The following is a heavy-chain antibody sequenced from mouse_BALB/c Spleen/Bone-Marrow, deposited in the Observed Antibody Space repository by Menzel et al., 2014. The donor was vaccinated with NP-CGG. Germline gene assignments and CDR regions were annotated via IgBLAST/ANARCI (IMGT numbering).Heavy chain of an antibody. D-gene: IGHD1-1*01. CDR2: IDPANGNT. CDR3: APYYYGSSLFAY. V-gene: IGHV14-3*02. CDR1: GFNIKDTY. Sequence: EVKLMESGAELVKPGASVKLSCTASGFNIKDTYMHWVKQRPEQDLEWIGRIDPANGNTKYDPKFQGKATITADTSSNTAYLQLSSLTSEDTAVYYCAPYYYGSSLFAYWGQGTLVTVSA. J-gene: IGHJ3*01.